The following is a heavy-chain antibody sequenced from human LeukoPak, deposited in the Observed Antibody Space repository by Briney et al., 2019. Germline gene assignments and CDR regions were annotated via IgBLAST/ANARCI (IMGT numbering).Heavy chain of an antibody. D-gene: IGHD6-13*01. J-gene: IGHJ4*02. CDR3: ARHGSWSFDY. V-gene: IGHV3-23*01. CDR1: GFTFGSHA. CDR2: ITSGSGSNV. Sequence: GGSLRPSCAASGFTFGSHAMSWVRQAPGNGLEWVSAITSGSGSNVYYTDSLKGRFTISRDNSKNTLYLQMNSLRAEDTAVYYCARHGSWSFDYWGQGTLVTVSA.